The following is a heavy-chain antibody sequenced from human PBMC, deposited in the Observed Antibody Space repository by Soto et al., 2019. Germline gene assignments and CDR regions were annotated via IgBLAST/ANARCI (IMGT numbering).Heavy chain of an antibody. CDR2: ISSSSSYI. J-gene: IGHJ3*02. V-gene: IGHV3-21*01. D-gene: IGHD3-22*01. CDR3: ARDAYDYDSSGYSYDAFDS. CDR1: GFTFSSYS. Sequence: SGGSLRLSCAASGFTFSSYSMNWVRQAPGKGLEWVSSISSSSSYIYYADSVKGRFTISRDNAKNSLYLQMNSLRAEDTAVYYCARDAYDYDSSGYSYDAFDSCAQGTMVTVSS.